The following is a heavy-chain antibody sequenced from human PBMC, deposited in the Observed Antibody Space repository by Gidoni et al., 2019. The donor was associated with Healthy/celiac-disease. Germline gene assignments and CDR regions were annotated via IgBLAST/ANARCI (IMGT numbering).Heavy chain of an antibody. D-gene: IGHD5-12*01. Sequence: EVQLVQSVSGLVEPGGSLNLACAASWFTFSGSAMHWVRQASGKGLVWVGRIRSKANSYATAYAASVKGRFTISRDDSKNTAYLQMNSLKTEDTAVYYCTRRNGWLQYDYWGQGTLVTVSS. V-gene: IGHV3-73*02. CDR3: TRRNGWLQYDY. CDR1: WFTFSGSA. J-gene: IGHJ4*02. CDR2: IRSKANSYAT.